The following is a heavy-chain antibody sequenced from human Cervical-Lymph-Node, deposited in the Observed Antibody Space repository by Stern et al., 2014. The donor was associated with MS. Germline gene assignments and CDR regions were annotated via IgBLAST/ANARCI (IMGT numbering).Heavy chain of an antibody. Sequence: VQLLESGGGVVQPGRSLRLSCAASGFTFSSYGMHWVRQAPGKGLEWEAVIWYDGSNKYYADSVKGRFTISRDNSKNTLYLQMNSLRAEDTAVYYCARDHPGYAEIVVVPAAIIGWYFDLWGRGTLVTVSS. D-gene: IGHD2-2*02. CDR1: GFTFSSYG. V-gene: IGHV3-33*01. CDR2: IWYDGSNK. J-gene: IGHJ2*01. CDR3: ARDHPGYAEIVVVPAAIIGWYFDL.